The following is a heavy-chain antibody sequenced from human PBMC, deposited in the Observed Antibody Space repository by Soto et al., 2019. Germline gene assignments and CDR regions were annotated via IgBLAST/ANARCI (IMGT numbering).Heavy chain of an antibody. V-gene: IGHV1-46*01. CDR1: GYTFTSYY. CDR2: INPSGGST. CDR3: ARYYYGMDV. Sequence: QVQLVQSVAEVKKPGASVKVSCKASGYTFTSYYVHWVRQAPGQGLEWMGMINPSGGSTTYAQKFQGRVTMTRDTSTSTVYMELSSLRYEDTAVYYCARYYYGMDVWGQGTTVTVSS. J-gene: IGHJ6*02.